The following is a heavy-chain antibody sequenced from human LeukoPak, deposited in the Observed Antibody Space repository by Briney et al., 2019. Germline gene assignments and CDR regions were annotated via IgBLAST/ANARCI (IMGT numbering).Heavy chain of an antibody. CDR3: ARGQYCSSTSCYSFDY. Sequence: GGSLRLSCAASGFTFSDYYMSWIRQAPGKGLEWVSYISSSGSTIYYADSVKGRFTISRDKAKNSLYLQMNSLRAEDTDMYNCARGQYCSSTSCYSFDYWGQGTLVTVSS. D-gene: IGHD2-2*02. J-gene: IGHJ4*02. CDR1: GFTFSDYY. CDR2: ISSSGSTI. V-gene: IGHV3-11*04.